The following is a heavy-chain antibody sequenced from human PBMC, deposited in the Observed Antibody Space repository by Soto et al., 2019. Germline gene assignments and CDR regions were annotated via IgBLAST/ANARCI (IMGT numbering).Heavy chain of an antibody. CDR2: IYYSGST. CDR1: GGSFSSGGYY. D-gene: IGHD5-12*01. J-gene: IGHJ4*02. V-gene: IGHV4-31*03. CDR3: ARVEVGATIAGDY. Sequence: QVQLQESGPGLVKPSQTLSLTCTVSGGSFSSGGYYWSWIRQHPGKGLEWIGYIYYSGSTYYNPSVKSRVTISVDTSKNQCSLKLSSVTAADTAVYYCARVEVGATIAGDYWGQGTLVTVSS.